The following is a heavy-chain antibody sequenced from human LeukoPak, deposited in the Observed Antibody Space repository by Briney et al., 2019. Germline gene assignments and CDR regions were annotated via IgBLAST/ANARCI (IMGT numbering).Heavy chain of an antibody. J-gene: IGHJ3*02. V-gene: IGHV4-39*07. CDR1: GGSISSSSYY. D-gene: IGHD5-12*01. CDR3: AGYSGYDLRAFDI. Sequence: SETLSLTCTVSGGSISSSSYYWGWIRQPPGKGLEWIGSIYYSGSTYYNPSLKSRVTISVDTSKNQFSLKLSSVTAADTAVYYCAGYSGYDLRAFDIWGQGTMVTVSS. CDR2: IYYSGST.